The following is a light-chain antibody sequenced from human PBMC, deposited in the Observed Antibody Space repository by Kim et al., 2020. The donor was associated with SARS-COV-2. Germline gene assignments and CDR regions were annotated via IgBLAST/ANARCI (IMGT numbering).Light chain of an antibody. CDR1: SSDVGGYSY. V-gene: IGLV2-8*01. CDR3: SSYAGSNNFPYV. J-gene: IGLJ1*01. CDR2: EVS. Sequence: VTSSCTGTSSDVGGYSYVSWYQQPPGKAPKLMIYEVSKRPSGVPDRFSGSKSGNTASLTVSGLQAEDEADYYCSSYAGSNNFPYVFGTGTKVTVL.